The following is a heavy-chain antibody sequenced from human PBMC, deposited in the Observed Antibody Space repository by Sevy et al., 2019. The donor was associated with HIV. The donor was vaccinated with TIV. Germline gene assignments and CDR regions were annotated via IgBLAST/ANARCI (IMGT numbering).Heavy chain of an antibody. J-gene: IGHJ3*02. V-gene: IGHV3-11*01. CDR1: GFTFSDYY. CDR3: ATLWFGEQYKRAFDI. Sequence: GGSLRLSCAASGFTFSDYYMSWIRQAPGKGLEWVSYISSSGSSIYYADSVKGRFTISRDNAKNSLYLQMNSLRAEDTAVYYGATLWFGEQYKRAFDIWGQGTMVTVSS. CDR2: ISSSGSSI. D-gene: IGHD3-10*01.